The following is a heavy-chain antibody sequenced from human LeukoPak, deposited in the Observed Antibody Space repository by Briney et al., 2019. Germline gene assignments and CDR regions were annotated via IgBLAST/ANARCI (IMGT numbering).Heavy chain of an antibody. CDR3: ARMYYDFWSVPSMFDY. J-gene: IGHJ4*02. CDR1: GDSISRYY. CDR2: IYYRGST. D-gene: IGHD3-3*01. Sequence: SETLSLTCTVSGDSISRYYWSWIRQPPGKGLEWVGYIYYRGSTNYNPSLKSRVTISGDTSKNQFSLKLNYVTAADTAIYYCARMYYDFWSVPSMFDYWGQGTLVTVS. V-gene: IGHV4-59*01.